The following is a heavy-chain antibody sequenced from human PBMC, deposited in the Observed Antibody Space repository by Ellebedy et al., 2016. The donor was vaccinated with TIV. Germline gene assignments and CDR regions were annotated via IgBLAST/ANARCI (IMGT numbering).Heavy chain of an antibody. Sequence: SETLSLXCAVSGGSISSGGYSWSWIRQPPGKGLEWIGYIYHSGSTYYNPSLKSRVTISVDRSKNQFSLKLSSVTAADTAVYYCARRRRLDAFDIWGQGTMVTVSS. J-gene: IGHJ3*02. CDR2: IYHSGST. V-gene: IGHV4-30-2*02. CDR3: ARRRRLDAFDI. CDR1: GGSISSGGYS.